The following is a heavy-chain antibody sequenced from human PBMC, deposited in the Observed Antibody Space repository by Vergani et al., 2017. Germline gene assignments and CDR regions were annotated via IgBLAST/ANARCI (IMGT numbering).Heavy chain of an antibody. V-gene: IGHV1-69*13. J-gene: IGHJ6*02. CDR1: GGTFSSYA. CDR2: IIPIFGTA. D-gene: IGHD3-10*01. CDR3: AREVGSGITMVRGVTDYYDGMDV. Sequence: QVQLVQSGAEVKKPGSSVKVSCKASGGTFSSYAISWVRQAPGQGLEWMGRIIPIFGTANYAQKFQGRVTITADESTSTAYMELSSLRSEDTAVYYCAREVGSGITMVRGVTDYYDGMDVWGQGTTVTVSS.